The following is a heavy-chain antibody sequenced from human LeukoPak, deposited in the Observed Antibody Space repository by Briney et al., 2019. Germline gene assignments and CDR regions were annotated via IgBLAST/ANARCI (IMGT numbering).Heavy chain of an antibody. Sequence: GGSLRLSCAASGFTFSSYAMSWVRQAPGEGLEWVSAISGSGGSTYYADSVKGRFTISRDNSKNTLYLQMNSLRAEDTAVYYCAKDLITMIVVADAFDIWGQGTMVTVSS. V-gene: IGHV3-23*01. CDR3: AKDLITMIVVADAFDI. CDR2: ISGSGGST. CDR1: GFTFSSYA. D-gene: IGHD3-22*01. J-gene: IGHJ3*02.